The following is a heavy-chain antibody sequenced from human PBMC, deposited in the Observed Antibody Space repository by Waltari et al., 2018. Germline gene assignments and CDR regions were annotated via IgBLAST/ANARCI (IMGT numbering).Heavy chain of an antibody. V-gene: IGHV4-34*01. CDR1: GGSFTFFY. J-gene: IGHJ5*02. CDR2: INPRGTT. CDR3: ARADRGPRSGSSATPAWGP. Sequence: QVQLQQWGAGLLKPSETLSPTCAVAGGSFTFFYGTWIRQPPGKGLEWIGEINPRGTTNYSPSLRSRVSISSDTSKNQFSLKLTSVTAADTAVYYCARADRGPRSGSSATPAWGPWGQGTLVTVSS. D-gene: IGHD1-26*01.